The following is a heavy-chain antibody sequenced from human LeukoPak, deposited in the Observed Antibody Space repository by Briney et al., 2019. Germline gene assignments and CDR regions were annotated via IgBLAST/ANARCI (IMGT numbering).Heavy chain of an antibody. CDR3: ARGRRWRYSSGVDY. CDR1: GGSFSGYY. D-gene: IGHD6-19*01. J-gene: IGHJ4*02. Sequence: SETLSLTCAVYGGSFSGYYWSWIRQPPGKGLEWIGEINHSGSTNYNPSLKSRVTISVDTSKNQFSLKLSSVTAADTAVYYCARGRRWRYSSGVDYWGQGTLVTVS. CDR2: INHSGST. V-gene: IGHV4-34*01.